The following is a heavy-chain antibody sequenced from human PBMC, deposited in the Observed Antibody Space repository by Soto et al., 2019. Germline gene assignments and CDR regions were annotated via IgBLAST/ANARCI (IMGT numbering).Heavy chain of an antibody. CDR1: GGSISSYY. D-gene: IGHD6-13*01. CDR3: ARDGRRAYSSSWYDYYYGMDV. CDR2: IYYSGST. Sequence: SETLSLTCTVSGGSISSYYWSWIRQPPGKRLEWIGYIYYSGSTNYNPSLKSRVTISVDTSKNQFSLKLSSVTAADTAVYYCARDGRRAYSSSWYDYYYGMDVWGQGTTVTVSS. V-gene: IGHV4-59*01. J-gene: IGHJ6*02.